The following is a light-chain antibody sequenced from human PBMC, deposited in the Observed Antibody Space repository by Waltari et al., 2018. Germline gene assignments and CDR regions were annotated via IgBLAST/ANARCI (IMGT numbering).Light chain of an antibody. CDR1: SSNVGSNF. V-gene: IGLV1-47*01. J-gene: IGLJ3*02. Sequence: QSVLTQPPSASGTPGQRVTISCSGSSSNVGSNFVFWYHQLPGAAPKLLIFKNNQRPSGVPDRFSGSKSGTSASLDISGLRSEDEADYYCAAWDDNLGGVFGGGTKLTVL. CDR2: KNN. CDR3: AAWDDNLGGV.